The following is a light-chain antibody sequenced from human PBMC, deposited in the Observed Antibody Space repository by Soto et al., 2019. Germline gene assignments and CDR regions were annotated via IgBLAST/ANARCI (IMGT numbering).Light chain of an antibody. J-gene: IGKJ5*01. Sequence: DIQRTHSPPTLSASVRDRVTITCRASQSIGNWLAWYQQKPGKTANLLIYKASSLESGVPSRFGGSGSGTEFTLTISRLQPDDFATYYCQQYSGTFGQGTRLEIK. CDR1: QSIGNW. CDR3: QQYSGT. CDR2: KAS. V-gene: IGKV1-5*03.